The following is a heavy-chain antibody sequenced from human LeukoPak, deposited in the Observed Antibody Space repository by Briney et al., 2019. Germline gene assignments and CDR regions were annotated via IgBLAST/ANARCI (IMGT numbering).Heavy chain of an antibody. CDR1: GGSFSGYY. J-gene: IGHJ4*02. V-gene: IGHV4-34*01. CDR3: ARIREDIVVAYTESRRGYFDY. Sequence: SETLSLTCAVYGGSFSGYYWSRIRQPPGKGLEWIGEINHSGSTNYNPSLKSRVTISVDTSKSQFSLKLSSVTAADTAVYYCARIREDIVVAYTESRRGYFDYWGQGTLVTVSS. CDR2: INHSGST. D-gene: IGHD2-2*01.